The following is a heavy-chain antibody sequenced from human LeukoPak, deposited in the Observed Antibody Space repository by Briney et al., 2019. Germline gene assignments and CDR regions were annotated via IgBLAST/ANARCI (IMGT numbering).Heavy chain of an antibody. Sequence: SETLSLTCTVSGGSISSYYWSWIRQPPGKGLEWIGYIYYSGSTNYNPSLKSRVTISVDTSKNQFSLKLSSVTAADTAVYYCARSVVTPYYYGMDVWGQGTTVTVSS. CDR3: ARSVVTPYYYGMDV. D-gene: IGHD2-21*02. CDR1: GGSISSYY. J-gene: IGHJ6*02. V-gene: IGHV4-59*01. CDR2: IYYSGST.